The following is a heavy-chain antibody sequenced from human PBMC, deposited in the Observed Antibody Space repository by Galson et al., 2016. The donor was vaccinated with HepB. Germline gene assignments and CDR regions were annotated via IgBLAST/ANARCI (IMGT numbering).Heavy chain of an antibody. CDR3: ARPQVAVPAQKRTYKD. CDR1: EFTVSRYY. V-gene: IGHV3-53*01. D-gene: IGHD2-21*02. CDR2: IDSSDNT. J-gene: IGHJ4*02. Sequence: SLRLSCAASEFTVSRYYMSWVRQAPGKGLEWVSVIDSSDNTFYADSVKGRLTVSRSNSQNMLFLQMNNLRAEDSAVYFCARPQVAVPAQKRTYKDWGQGTVVTVSS.